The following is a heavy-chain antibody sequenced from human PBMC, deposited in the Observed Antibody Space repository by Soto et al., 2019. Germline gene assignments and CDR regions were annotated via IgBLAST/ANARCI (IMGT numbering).Heavy chain of an antibody. D-gene: IGHD6-6*01. J-gene: IGHJ5*02. CDR2: ISPSGGRT. CDR3: ARPAGRLAIWFHP. V-gene: IGHV1-46*01. Sequence: QVQLVQSGVEVKKPGASVKVSCKASGYTFTDYRMIWVRQAPGQGLEWMGIISPSGGRTDYAPNFQGRVTLTRDSFTSTVYMELSNLRSEDTAVYYCARPAGRLAIWFHPWGQGTLVTVSS. CDR1: GYTFTDYR.